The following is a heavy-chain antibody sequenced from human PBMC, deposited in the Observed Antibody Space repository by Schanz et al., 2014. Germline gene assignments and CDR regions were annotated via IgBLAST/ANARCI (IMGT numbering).Heavy chain of an antibody. V-gene: IGHV1-69*09. CDR2: IIPILGIA. D-gene: IGHD6-6*01. CDR1: GYTFTNFF. J-gene: IGHJ4*02. CDR3: ARDQSPYTNSSDVRYFDY. Sequence: QVHLVQSGAEVHKPGASLKISCKASGYTFTNFFLHWVRQAPGQGLEWMGRIIPILGIANYAQKFQGRVTITADRSTSTAYMELSSLRSEDTAVYYCARDQSPYTNSSDVRYFDYWGQGSLXTVSS.